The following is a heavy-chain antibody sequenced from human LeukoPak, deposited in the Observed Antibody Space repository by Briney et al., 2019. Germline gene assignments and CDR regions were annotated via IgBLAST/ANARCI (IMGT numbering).Heavy chain of an antibody. Sequence: GGSRKPSWPPSESTSGNNYMNWFGQPQGKELEWVSLIFSHGETSYADSVKGRFTISRDNSKNTLYLQMNGLRVEDTAVYYCARDPPAVSINTYAWGQGTLVTVSS. CDR1: ESTSGNNY. J-gene: IGHJ4*02. D-gene: IGHD2-8*01. CDR2: IFSHGET. V-gene: IGHV3-66*01. CDR3: ARDPPAVSINTYA.